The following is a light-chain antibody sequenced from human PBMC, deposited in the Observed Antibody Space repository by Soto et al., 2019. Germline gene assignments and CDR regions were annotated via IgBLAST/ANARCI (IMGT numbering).Light chain of an antibody. CDR2: GAS. CDR3: QHYGNSAWT. CDR1: QSVSGSH. Sequence: EIVMTQSPATLSVSPGEGATLSCRASQSVSGSHLAWYQQKPGQAPRLLIYGASSRATGVPDRFSGSGSETDFTLTISRLEPEDFAVYYCQHYGNSAWTFGQGTKVDIK. J-gene: IGKJ1*01. V-gene: IGKV3-20*01.